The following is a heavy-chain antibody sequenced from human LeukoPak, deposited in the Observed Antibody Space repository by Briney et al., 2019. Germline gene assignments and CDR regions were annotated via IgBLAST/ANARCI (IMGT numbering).Heavy chain of an antibody. Sequence: GGSLRLSCAASGFIFSNYWMTWVRQAPGKGLEWVANIKQDGSEIYYVDSVKGRFTISRDNAKNSLYLQMNSLRAEDTAVYYCARAPFYDILTGLYYYYGMDVWGQGTTVTVSS. J-gene: IGHJ6*02. CDR2: IKQDGSEI. CDR1: GFIFSNYW. V-gene: IGHV3-7*01. CDR3: ARAPFYDILTGLYYYYGMDV. D-gene: IGHD3-9*01.